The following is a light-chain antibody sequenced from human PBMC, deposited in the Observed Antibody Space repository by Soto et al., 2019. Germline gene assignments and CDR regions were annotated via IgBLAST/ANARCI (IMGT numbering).Light chain of an antibody. J-gene: IGLJ2*01. V-gene: IGLV1-51*01. CDR1: SSNIGNNY. Sequence: QSVLTQPPSVSAAPGQKVTISCSGSSSNIGNNYVSWYQQLPGTAPKLLIYDNNKRPSGIPDRFSGSKSDTSATLGITGLQTGDEADYYCGTWDSSLSAGDVVFGGGTKLTVL. CDR3: GTWDSSLSAGDVV. CDR2: DNN.